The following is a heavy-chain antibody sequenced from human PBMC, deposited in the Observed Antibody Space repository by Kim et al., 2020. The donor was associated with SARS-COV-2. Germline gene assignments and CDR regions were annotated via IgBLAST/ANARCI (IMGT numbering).Heavy chain of an antibody. D-gene: IGHD3-10*01. CDR1: GGSISSGGYY. CDR3: ARDLGDGHSPGAFDI. V-gene: IGHV4-31*03. J-gene: IGHJ3*02. Sequence: SETLSLTCTVSGGSISSGGYYWSWIRQHPGKGLEWIGYIYYSGSTYYNPSLKSRVTISVDTSKNQFSLKLSSVTAADTAVYYCARDLGDGHSPGAFDIWGQGTMVTVSS. CDR2: IYYSGST.